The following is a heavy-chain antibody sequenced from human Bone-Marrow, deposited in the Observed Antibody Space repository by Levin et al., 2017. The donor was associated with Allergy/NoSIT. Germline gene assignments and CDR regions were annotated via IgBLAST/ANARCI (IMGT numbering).Heavy chain of an antibody. V-gene: IGHV3-48*01. CDR2: ISSGSNSI. CDR1: GFTFSSYN. J-gene: IGHJ5*02. D-gene: IGHD3-10*01. Sequence: AGGSLRLSCVASGFTFSSYNMNWVRQAPGKGLEWVSYISSGSNSIYYVDSVKGRFTISRDNANNSLYLQMNSLRAEDTAVYYCARGYGSGRTGFDPWGQGTLVTVSS. CDR3: ARGYGSGRTGFDP.